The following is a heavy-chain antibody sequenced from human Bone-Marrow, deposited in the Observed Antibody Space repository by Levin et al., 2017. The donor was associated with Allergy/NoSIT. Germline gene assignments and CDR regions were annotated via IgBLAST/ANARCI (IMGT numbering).Heavy chain of an antibody. CDR3: TTVLEKQLFSLDV. V-gene: IGHV3-15*05. CDR1: GFKFNYAW. CDR2: IKSKTDGGTT. J-gene: IGHJ6*01. Sequence: PGGSLRLSCAGSGFKFNYAWMTWVRQAPGKGLEWVGRIKSKTDGGTTDYAAPVKGRFTISRDDAKNTLYLQMNSLKTEDTGVYYCTTVLEKQLFSLDVWGQGTAVTDFS. D-gene: IGHD3-3*01.